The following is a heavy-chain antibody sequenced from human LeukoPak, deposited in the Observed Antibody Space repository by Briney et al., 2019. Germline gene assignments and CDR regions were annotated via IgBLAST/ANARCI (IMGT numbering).Heavy chain of an antibody. J-gene: IGHJ4*02. Sequence: GGSLRLSCAASGFTVSNNYMHWVRQAPGKGLVWVSRIKSDGSSTSYADSVKGRFTITRDSAKNTLYLQMNSLRAEDTAVYYCARGTGNYYGYWGQGTLVTVSS. CDR3: ARGTGNYYGY. CDR2: IKSDGSST. D-gene: IGHD3/OR15-3a*01. V-gene: IGHV3-74*01. CDR1: GFTVSNNY.